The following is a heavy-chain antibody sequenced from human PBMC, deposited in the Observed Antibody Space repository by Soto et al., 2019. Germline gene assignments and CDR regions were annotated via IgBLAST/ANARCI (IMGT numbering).Heavy chain of an antibody. CDR1: GGFVSSGNYY. D-gene: IGHD3-22*01. CDR2: IYRSGGT. V-gene: IGHV4-61*01. Sequence: SETLSLTCAVYGGFVSSGNYYWSWIRQPPGKGLEWIGEIYRSGGTNYNPSLKSRVTISLDTSKNQFSLKMSSVTAADTAVYYCARSYDSSGYYYYAMDVWGQGTTVTVSS. J-gene: IGHJ6*02. CDR3: ARSYDSSGYYYYAMDV.